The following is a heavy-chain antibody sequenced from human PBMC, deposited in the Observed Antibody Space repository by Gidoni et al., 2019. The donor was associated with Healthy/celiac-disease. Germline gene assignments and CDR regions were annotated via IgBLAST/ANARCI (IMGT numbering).Heavy chain of an antibody. J-gene: IGHJ6*02. D-gene: IGHD2-2*01. CDR2: SYSGGST. CDR1: GFPVISHS. Sequence: EVQLVESGGGLIQPGGSMRLSCAASGFPVISHSMLWFRQAPGKGLEWVAVSYSGGSTYYADSVKGRFTIARENSKNTLYLKMNSLRAEDTAVYYCARANDADCSSTSCYRSRYHGYYYYGMDVWGQGTTVTVSS. CDR3: ARANDADCSSTSCYRSRYHGYYYYGMDV. V-gene: IGHV3-53*01.